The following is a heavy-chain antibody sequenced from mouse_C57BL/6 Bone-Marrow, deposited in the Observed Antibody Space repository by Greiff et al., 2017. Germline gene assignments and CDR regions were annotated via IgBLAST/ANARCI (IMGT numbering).Heavy chain of an antibody. J-gene: IGHJ3*01. V-gene: IGHV1-56*01. CDR1: GYTFTSHW. CDR3: ARWKDDSALAWFAY. Sequence: VQLQQSGPELVRPGASVKISCKAPGYTFTSHWMQWVRQRPGQGLEWIGEIFPGSGSTSYNEQFTCKATLTVDTSSSPAYMQFSSLTSEDSAVYSGARWKDDSALAWFAYWGQGTLVTVSA. CDR2: IFPGSGST. D-gene: IGHD2-4*01.